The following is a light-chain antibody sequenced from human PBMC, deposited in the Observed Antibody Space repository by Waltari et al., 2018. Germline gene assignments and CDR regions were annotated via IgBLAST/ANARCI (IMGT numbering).Light chain of an antibody. V-gene: IGKV3-11*01. CDR2: GVS. CDR1: RSCVCK. Sequence: RARRSCVCKVTWLQQELGQAPILLVDGVSYRASGIPPRFSGSGSGTDFTLTISSLEPYDVAVYYCQQRSSWPITFGPGTKVDFK. J-gene: IGKJ3*01. CDR3: QQRSSWPIT.